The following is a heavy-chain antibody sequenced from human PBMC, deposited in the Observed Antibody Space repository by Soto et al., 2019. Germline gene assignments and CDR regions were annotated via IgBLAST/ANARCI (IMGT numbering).Heavy chain of an antibody. Sequence: EVQLVESGGGLVQPGRSLRLSCAASGFTFDDYAMHWVRQAPGKGLEWVSGISWNSGSLGYADSVKGRFTISRDNAKNSLYLQMNSLRAEDTALYYCAKDSFDSSSWYGNFDYWGQGTLVTVSS. V-gene: IGHV3-9*01. D-gene: IGHD6-13*01. CDR1: GFTFDDYA. J-gene: IGHJ4*02. CDR3: AKDSFDSSSWYGNFDY. CDR2: ISWNSGSL.